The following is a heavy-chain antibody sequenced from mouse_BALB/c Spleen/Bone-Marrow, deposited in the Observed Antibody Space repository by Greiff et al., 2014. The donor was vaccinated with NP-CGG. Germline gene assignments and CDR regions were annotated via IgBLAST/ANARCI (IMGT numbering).Heavy chain of an antibody. CDR2: INPGSGGA. Sequence: LVESGAELVRPGTAVNVSCKASGYAFTNYLIEWVKQRPGQGLEWIGVINPGSGGANYNEKFKGKATLTADKSSSTAYMQLSSLTSDDSAVDFCARFGRYYFDYWGQGTTLTVSS. CDR3: ARFGRYYFDY. CDR1: GYAFTNYL. V-gene: IGHV1-54*03. J-gene: IGHJ2*01.